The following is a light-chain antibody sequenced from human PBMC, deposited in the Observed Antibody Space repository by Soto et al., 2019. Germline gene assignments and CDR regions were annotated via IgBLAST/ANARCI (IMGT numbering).Light chain of an antibody. CDR1: SSDIGAYNF. J-gene: IGLJ2*01. Sequence: QSALTQPASVSGAPGQSITISCTGTSSDIGAYNFVSWYQQHPGKAPKLMLYDVNIRPSGVSNRFSGSKSGNTASLTISGLQAEDEAYYYCTSWTTSTTMTFGGGTKLTVL. CDR2: DVN. CDR3: TSWTTSTTMT. V-gene: IGLV2-14*03.